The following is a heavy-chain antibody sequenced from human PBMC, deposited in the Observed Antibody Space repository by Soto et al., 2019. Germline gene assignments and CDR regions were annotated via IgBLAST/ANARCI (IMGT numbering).Heavy chain of an antibody. V-gene: IGHV4-39*01. CDR3: ARHGPPSYCSSTSCYDAFDI. CDR1: GGSISSSSYY. J-gene: IGHJ3*02. D-gene: IGHD2-2*01. Sequence: SETLSLTCTVSGGSISSSSYYWGWIRQPPGKGLEWIGSIYYSGSTYYNPSLKSRVTISVDTSKNQFSLKLSSVTAADTAVYYCARHGPPSYCSSTSCYDAFDIWGQGTMVTVSS. CDR2: IYYSGST.